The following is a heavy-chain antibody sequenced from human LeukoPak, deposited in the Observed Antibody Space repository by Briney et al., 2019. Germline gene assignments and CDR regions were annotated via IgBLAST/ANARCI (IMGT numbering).Heavy chain of an antibody. CDR1: GGTFSSYA. J-gene: IGHJ3*02. CDR2: IIPIFGTA. V-gene: IGHV1-69*01. CDR3: ARRGDRDYSAFDI. D-gene: IGHD4-17*01. Sequence: SVKVSCKASGGTFSSYAISWVRQAPGQGLAWMGGIIPIFGTANYAQKFQGRVTITADESTSTAYVELSSLRSEDTAVYYCARRGDRDYSAFDIWGQGTMVTVSS.